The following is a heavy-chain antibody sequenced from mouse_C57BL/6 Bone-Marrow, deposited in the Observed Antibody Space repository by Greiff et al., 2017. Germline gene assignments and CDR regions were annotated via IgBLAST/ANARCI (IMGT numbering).Heavy chain of an antibody. CDR2: INPYNGGT. J-gene: IGHJ4*01. CDR1: GYTFTDYY. Sequence: EVQLVESGPVLVKPGASVKMSCKASGYTFTDYYMNWVKQSHGKSLEWIGVINPYNGGTSYNQKFKGKATLTVDKSSSTAYMELNSLTSEDSAVYYCARRTYYAMDYWGQGTSVTVSS. CDR3: ARRTYYAMDY. V-gene: IGHV1-19*01.